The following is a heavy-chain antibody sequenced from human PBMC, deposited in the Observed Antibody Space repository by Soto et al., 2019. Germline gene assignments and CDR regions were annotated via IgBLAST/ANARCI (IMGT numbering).Heavy chain of an antibody. V-gene: IGHV4-34*01. CDR2: INHSGST. D-gene: IGHD2-2*01. CDR1: GGSFSGYY. CDR3: ARGPSVPAAMGARCYFYDYMDV. J-gene: IGHJ6*03. Sequence: SETLSLTCAVYGGSFSGYYWSWIRQPPGKGLEWIGEINHSGSTNYNPSLKSRVTISVDTSKNQFSRKLSSVTAADTAVSYCARGPSVPAAMGARCYFYDYMDVWGKGTTVTVS.